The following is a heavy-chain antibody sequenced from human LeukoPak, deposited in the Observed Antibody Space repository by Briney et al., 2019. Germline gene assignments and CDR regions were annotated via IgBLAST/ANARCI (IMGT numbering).Heavy chain of an antibody. J-gene: IGHJ4*02. D-gene: IGHD1-26*01. V-gene: IGHV3-30*04. CDR2: VPHDGSSA. Sequence: PGRSLRLSCAVSGFTFNSYHMHWVRQAPTKGLDWVAVVPHDGSSASHAASVNGRFTISRDNSKDTVFLQMNSLRVDETAIDYWARQSLGASGLDHWGQGVLVTVSS. CDR3: ARQSLGASGLDH. CDR1: GFTFNSYH.